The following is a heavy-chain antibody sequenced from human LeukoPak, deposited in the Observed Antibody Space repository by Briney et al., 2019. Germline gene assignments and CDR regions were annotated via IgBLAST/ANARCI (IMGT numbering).Heavy chain of an antibody. V-gene: IGHV4-31*03. Sequence: PSQTLSLTCTVSGGSISSGGYYWSWIRQHPGKGLEWIGYIYYSGSTYYNPSLKSRVTISVDTSKNQFSLKLSSVTAADTAVYYCARSPPYCSSTSYPYYYYYMDVWGKGTTVTVSS. D-gene: IGHD2-2*01. CDR1: GGSISSGGYY. CDR3: ARSPPYCSSTSYPYYYYYMDV. CDR2: IYYSGST. J-gene: IGHJ6*03.